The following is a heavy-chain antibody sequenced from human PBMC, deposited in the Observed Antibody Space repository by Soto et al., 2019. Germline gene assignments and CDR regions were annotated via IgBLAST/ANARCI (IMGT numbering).Heavy chain of an antibody. V-gene: IGHV4-39*01. D-gene: IGHD3-10*01. J-gene: IGHJ3*01. CDR2: IYFTGNT. CDR1: GASITSGGYW. Sequence: QLQLQESGPGLVEPSETLSLTCTVSGASITSGGYWWAWVRQPPGKGLEWIGSIYFTGNTHYNPSRQSRVTIFVETSRNQFSLRLPSVTAADTGVYSCARQRGSGSWTFDLWGQGTMVTLSS. CDR3: ARQRGSGSWTFDL.